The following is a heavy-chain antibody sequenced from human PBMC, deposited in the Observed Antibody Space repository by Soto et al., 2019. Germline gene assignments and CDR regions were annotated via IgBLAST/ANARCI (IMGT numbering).Heavy chain of an antibody. Sequence: VGSLSISCAASGFTFRSYAMSWVRQAPGKGLEWVAVISYDGSNKYYADSVKGRFTISRDNSKNTLYLQMNSLRAEDTAVYYCAKDRGAVAGTSRSPGNYYYYGMDVWGQGTTVTVSS. J-gene: IGHJ6*02. D-gene: IGHD6-19*01. CDR3: AKDRGAVAGTSRSPGNYYYYGMDV. CDR2: ISYDGSNK. CDR1: GFTFRSYA. V-gene: IGHV3-30*18.